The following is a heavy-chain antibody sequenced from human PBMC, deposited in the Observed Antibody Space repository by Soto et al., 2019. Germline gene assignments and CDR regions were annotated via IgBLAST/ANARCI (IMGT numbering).Heavy chain of an antibody. CDR1: GFTFSSYA. CDR2: ISGSGGST. Sequence: GGSLRLSCAASGFTFSSYAMSWVRQAPGKGLEWVSAISGSGGSTYYADSVKGRFTISRDNSKNTLYLQMNSLRAEDTAVYYCAKDGTQYGYPLLVSYFDYWGQGTLVTVSS. J-gene: IGHJ4*02. CDR3: AKDGTQYGYPLLVSYFDY. V-gene: IGHV3-23*01. D-gene: IGHD5-18*01.